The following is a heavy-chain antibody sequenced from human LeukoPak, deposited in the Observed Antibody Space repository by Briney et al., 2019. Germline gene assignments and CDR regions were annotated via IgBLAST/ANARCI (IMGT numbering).Heavy chain of an antibody. J-gene: IGHJ4*02. D-gene: IGHD6-19*01. CDR3: AKDARAVPVPIDY. Sequence: GGSLRLSCAASGFTFGTYSMNWVRQAPGKGLEWVSGVSGVGTTYYADSVKGRFTISRDNSKNTLYLQMNSLRDEDTAVYHCAKDARAVPVPIDYWGQGTLVTVSS. V-gene: IGHV3-23*01. CDR1: GFTFGTYS. CDR2: VSGVGTT.